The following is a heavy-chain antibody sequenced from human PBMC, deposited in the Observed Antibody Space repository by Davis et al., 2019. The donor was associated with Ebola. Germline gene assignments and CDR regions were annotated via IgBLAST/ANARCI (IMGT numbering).Heavy chain of an antibody. D-gene: IGHD3-10*01. CDR1: GYTFTSYY. Sequence: ASVKVSCKASGYTFTSYYMHWVRQAPGQGLEWMGIINPSGGSTSYAQKFQGRVTMARDTSTSTVYMELSSLRSEDTAVYYCARDSRKGYYGSGMGVGMDVWGQGTTVTVSS. V-gene: IGHV1-46*01. CDR2: INPSGGST. J-gene: IGHJ6*02. CDR3: ARDSRKGYYGSGMGVGMDV.